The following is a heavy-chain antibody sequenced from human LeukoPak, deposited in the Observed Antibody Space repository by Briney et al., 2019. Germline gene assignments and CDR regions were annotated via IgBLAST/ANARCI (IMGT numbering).Heavy chain of an antibody. V-gene: IGHV3-21*04. CDR3: AAQRRGNYRPYYFDY. D-gene: IGHD3-16*02. Sequence: PGGSLRLSCAASGFTFSSYSMNWVRQAPGKGLEWVSSISTSSIYTYYADSVKGRFTISRDNSKNTLFLQMNSLRAEDTAVYYCAAQRRGNYRPYYFDYWGQGTLVTVSS. CDR1: GFTFSSYS. J-gene: IGHJ4*02. CDR2: ISTSSIYT.